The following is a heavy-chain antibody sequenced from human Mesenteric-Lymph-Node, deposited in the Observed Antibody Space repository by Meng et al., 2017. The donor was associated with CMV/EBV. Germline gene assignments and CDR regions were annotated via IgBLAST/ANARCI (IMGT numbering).Heavy chain of an antibody. D-gene: IGHD2-15*01. Sequence: GSLRLSCTVSGGSISSYYWSWIRQPPGKGLEWIGYIYYSGSTNYNPSLKSRVIISVDTSKNQFSLKLTSVTAADTAVYYCASQILPRIYVNYWGQGTLVTVSS. V-gene: IGHV4-59*12. J-gene: IGHJ4*02. CDR3: ASQILPRIYVNY. CDR1: GGSISSYY. CDR2: IYYSGST.